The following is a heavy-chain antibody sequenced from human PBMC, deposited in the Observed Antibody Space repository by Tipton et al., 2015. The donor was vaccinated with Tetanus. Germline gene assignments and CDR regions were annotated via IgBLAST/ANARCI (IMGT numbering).Heavy chain of an antibody. J-gene: IGHJ4*02. Sequence: TLSLTCTVSGGSISSGGYYWGWIRQPPGKGLEWIGSLYFSGRTYYSPPLKSRVTISVDTSNNQFSLKLTSVTAADSAVYYCARHESLVGGSYDYWGQGTLVTVSS. V-gene: IGHV4-39*01. CDR3: ARHESLVGGSYDY. D-gene: IGHD3-10*01. CDR1: GGSISSGGYY. CDR2: LYFSGRT.